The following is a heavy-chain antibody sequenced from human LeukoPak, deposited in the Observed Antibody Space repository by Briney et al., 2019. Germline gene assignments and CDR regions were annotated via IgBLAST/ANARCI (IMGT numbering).Heavy chain of an antibody. CDR2: ISAYNGNT. CDR1: GYTFTSYG. Sequence: ASVKVSCKASGYTFTSYGISWVRQAPGQGLEWMGWISAYNGNTNYAQKLQGRVTMTTDTSTSTAYMELRSLRSEDTAVYYCATKSIVGASNAFDIWGLGTMVTVSS. V-gene: IGHV1-18*01. D-gene: IGHD1-26*01. CDR3: ATKSIVGASNAFDI. J-gene: IGHJ3*02.